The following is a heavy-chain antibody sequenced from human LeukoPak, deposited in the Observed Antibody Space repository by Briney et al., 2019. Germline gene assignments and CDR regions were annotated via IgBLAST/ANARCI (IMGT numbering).Heavy chain of an antibody. CDR1: GGSISSGDYY. CDR2: IYYSGST. J-gene: IGHJ4*02. Sequence: PSQTLSLTCTVSGGSISSGDYYWSWIRQPPGKGLEWMGYIYYSGSTYYNPSLKSRVTISVDTSKNQFSLKLSSVTAADTAVYYCAREPRIVGAITGYWGQGTLVTVSS. D-gene: IGHD1-26*01. CDR3: AREPRIVGAITGY. V-gene: IGHV4-30-4*01.